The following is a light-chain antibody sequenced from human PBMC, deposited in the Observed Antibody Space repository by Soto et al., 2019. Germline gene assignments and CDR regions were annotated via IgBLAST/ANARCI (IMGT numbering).Light chain of an antibody. J-gene: IGKJ2*01. CDR1: QSVSSSY. CDR2: GAS. V-gene: IGKV3-20*01. Sequence: EIVLTQSPGTLSLSPGERATLSCRASQSVSSSYLAWYQQKPGQAPRLLSYGASSRATGIPDRFSGSGSGTDFTLTISRLEPDDFAVYYCQQYGSPYTFGQGTKLEIK. CDR3: QQYGSPYT.